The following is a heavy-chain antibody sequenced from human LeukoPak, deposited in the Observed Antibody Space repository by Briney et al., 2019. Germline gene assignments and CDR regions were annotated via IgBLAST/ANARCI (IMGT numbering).Heavy chain of an antibody. CDR3: ARVQGNYYDSSGYYYFDY. CDR1: GGSFSGYY. J-gene: IGHJ4*02. CDR2: SSHGGNT. D-gene: IGHD3-22*01. Sequence: SETLSLTCAVYGGSFSGYYWNWIRQPPGKGLEWIGESSHGGNTNYNPSLKSRVTMSVDTSKNQFSLKLSSVTAADTAVYYCARVQGNYYDSSGYYYFDYWGQGTLVTVSS. V-gene: IGHV4-34*01.